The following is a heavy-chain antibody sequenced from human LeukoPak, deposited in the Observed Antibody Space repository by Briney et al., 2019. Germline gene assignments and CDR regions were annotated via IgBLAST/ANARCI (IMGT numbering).Heavy chain of an antibody. CDR3: ARVPGYSSSWYSWFDP. Sequence: SETLSLTCTVSGGSISSYYWSWIRQPPGKGLEWIGYIYYSGSTNYNPSLKSRVTISVDTSKNQFSLKLSSVTAADTAVYYCARVPGYSSSWYSWFDPWGQGTLVTVSS. CDR2: IYYSGST. V-gene: IGHV4-59*08. D-gene: IGHD6-13*01. CDR1: GGSISSYY. J-gene: IGHJ5*02.